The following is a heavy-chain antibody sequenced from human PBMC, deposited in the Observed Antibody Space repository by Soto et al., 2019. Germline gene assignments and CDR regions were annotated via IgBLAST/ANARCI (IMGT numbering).Heavy chain of an antibody. CDR3: ARAKTYYYDSSGKYYFDY. V-gene: IGHV4-59*12. CDR2: IYSSGST. Sequence: SETLSLTCTVSGGSISNYHLSWIRQPPGKGLEWIGYIYSSGSTNYNPSLKSRVTMSVDTSKNQFSLKLSSVTAADTAVYYCARAKTYYYDSSGKYYFDYWGQGTLVTVSS. D-gene: IGHD3-22*01. CDR1: GGSISNYH. J-gene: IGHJ4*02.